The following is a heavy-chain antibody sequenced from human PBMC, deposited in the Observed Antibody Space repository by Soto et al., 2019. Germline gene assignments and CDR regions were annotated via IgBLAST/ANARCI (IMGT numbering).Heavy chain of an antibody. Sequence: PGESLKISCKGSGYSFTNNWINWVRQMPGKGLEWMGRIDPSDSYTTYNPYFQGRVTISTDNSITTAYLQWSSLMASDTAMYFCARLDSASSRGDYYYYGFDFWGQGSTVTGSS. D-gene: IGHD6-6*01. CDR3: ARLDSASSRGDYYYYGFDF. CDR2: IDPSDSYT. V-gene: IGHV5-10-1*01. CDR1: GYSFTNNW. J-gene: IGHJ6*01.